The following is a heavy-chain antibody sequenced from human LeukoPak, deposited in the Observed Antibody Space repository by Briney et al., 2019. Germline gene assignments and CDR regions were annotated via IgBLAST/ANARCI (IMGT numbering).Heavy chain of an antibody. D-gene: IGHD5-18*01. J-gene: IGHJ4*02. Sequence: PGGSLSLSCAASGFTVSSNYMNWVRQAPGKGLEWVSMIYPNGNTFYTDSVKGRFTISRDDSKNTLDLQMSSLRAEDTAVYYCARRGHGYGSPFDYWGQGTLVTVSS. CDR2: IYPNGNT. CDR1: GFTVSSNY. CDR3: ARRGHGYGSPFDY. V-gene: IGHV3-66*04.